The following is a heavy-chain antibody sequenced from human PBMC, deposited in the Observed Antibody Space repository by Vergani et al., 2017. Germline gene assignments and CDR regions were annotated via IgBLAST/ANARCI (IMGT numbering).Heavy chain of an antibody. CDR3: ARSSYGNQKRNYYCYYYMDV. CDR2: INHSGST. V-gene: IGHV4-34*01. CDR1: GGSFSGYY. J-gene: IGHJ6*03. D-gene: IGHD5-18*01. Sequence: QVQLQQWGAGLLKPSETLSLTCAVYGGSFSGYYWSWIRQPPGKGLEWIGEINHSGSTNYNPSLKSRVTISVDTSKNQFSLKLSSVTAADTAVYYCARSSYGNQKRNYYCYYYMDVWGKGTTVTVSS.